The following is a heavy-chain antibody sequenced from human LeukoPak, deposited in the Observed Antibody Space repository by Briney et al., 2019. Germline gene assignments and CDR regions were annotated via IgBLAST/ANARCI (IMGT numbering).Heavy chain of an antibody. V-gene: IGHV1-18*01. CDR1: GYTFTSYG. J-gene: IGHJ4*02. Sequence: ASVKVSCKASGYTFTSYGISWVRQAPGQGLEWMGWISAYNGNTNYAQKLQGRVTMTTATSTSTAYMELRSLRSDDTAVYYCARVDSSGYFTIFDYWGQGTLVTVSS. D-gene: IGHD3-22*01. CDR2: ISAYNGNT. CDR3: ARVDSSGYFTIFDY.